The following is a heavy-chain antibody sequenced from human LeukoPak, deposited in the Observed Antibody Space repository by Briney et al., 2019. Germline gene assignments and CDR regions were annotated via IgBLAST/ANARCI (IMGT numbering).Heavy chain of an antibody. J-gene: IGHJ4*02. CDR2: IKSKTEGGTT. D-gene: IGHD1-26*01. V-gene: IGHV3-15*01. CDR1: GFTFNNAW. CDR3: TTDRSGSFEN. Sequence: GGSLRLSCAASGFTFNNAWMSWVRQAPGKGLEWVGRIKSKTEGGTTDYAAPVKGRFSISRDDSKNTLYLQMNSLKTEDTAVYYCTTDRSGSFENWGQGTLVTVSS.